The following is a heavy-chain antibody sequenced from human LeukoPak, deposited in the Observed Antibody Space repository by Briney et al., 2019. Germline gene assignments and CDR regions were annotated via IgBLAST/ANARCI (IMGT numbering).Heavy chain of an antibody. J-gene: IGHJ6*04. V-gene: IGHV3-48*04. CDR2: ISSSGSTI. Sequence: PGGSLRLSCAASGFTFSSYSMNWVRQAPGKGGEWGSYISSSGSTIYYADSVKGRFTISRDNAKNSLYLQMNSLRAEDTAVYYCAELGITMIGGVWGKGTTVTISS. CDR1: GFTFSSYS. D-gene: IGHD3-10*02. CDR3: AELGITMIGGV.